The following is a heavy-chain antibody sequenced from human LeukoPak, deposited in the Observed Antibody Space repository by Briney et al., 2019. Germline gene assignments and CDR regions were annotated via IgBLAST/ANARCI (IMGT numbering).Heavy chain of an antibody. CDR1: GGTFSSYA. V-gene: IGHV1-69*05. CDR2: IIPIFGTA. J-gene: IGHJ6*03. CDR3: ARDRLGITMVRGDRNYYYYYMDV. D-gene: IGHD3-10*01. Sequence: SVKVSCKASGGTFSSYAISWVRQAPGQGLEWMGGIIPIFGTANYAQKFQGRVTITTDESTSTAYMELSSLRSEDTAVYYCARDRLGITMVRGDRNYYYYYMDVWGKGTTVTVSS.